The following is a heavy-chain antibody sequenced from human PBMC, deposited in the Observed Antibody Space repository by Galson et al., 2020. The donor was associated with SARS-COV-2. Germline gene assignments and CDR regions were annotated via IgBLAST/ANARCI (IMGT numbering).Heavy chain of an antibody. V-gene: IGHV4-34*01. CDR2: INHSGST. CDR3: ARGKGFLLGVPAAREFDP. D-gene: IGHD2-2*01. CDR1: GGSFSGYY. J-gene: IGHJ5*02. Sequence: SQTLSLTCAVYGGSFSGYYWSWIRQPPGKGLEWIGEINHSGSTNYNPSLKSRVTISVDTSKNQFSLKLSSVTAADTAVYYCARGKGFLLGVPAAREFDPWGQGTLVTVSS.